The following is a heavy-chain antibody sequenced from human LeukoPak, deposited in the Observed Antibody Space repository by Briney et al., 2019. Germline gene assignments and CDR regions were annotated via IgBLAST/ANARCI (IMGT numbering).Heavy chain of an antibody. J-gene: IGHJ3*02. Sequence: SQTLSLTCTVAGGSISSSGYYWNWIRQPPGKGLEWIGYISYTGSTYYNPSLKSRVTISIDTSKNQFSLKLSSVTAADTAVYYCARGGECGSCDGFDMWGQGIMVTVSS. V-gene: IGHV4-30-4*01. D-gene: IGHD2-15*01. CDR2: ISYTGST. CDR1: GGSISSSGYY. CDR3: ARGGECGSCDGFDM.